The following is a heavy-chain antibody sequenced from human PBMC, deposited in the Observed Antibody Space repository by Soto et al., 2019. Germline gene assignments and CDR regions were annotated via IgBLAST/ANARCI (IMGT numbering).Heavy chain of an antibody. J-gene: IGHJ4*02. CDR3: AKDSLKYQLLLFYYFDY. CDR2: ISAYNGNT. Sequence: ASVKVSCKASGYTFTSYGISWVRQTPGQGLEWMGWISAYNGNTNYAQKLQGRVTMTTDTSTSTAYMELRSLRAEDTAVCYCAKDSLKYQLLLFYYFDYWGQGTLVTVSS. V-gene: IGHV1-18*01. D-gene: IGHD2-2*01. CDR1: GYTFTSYG.